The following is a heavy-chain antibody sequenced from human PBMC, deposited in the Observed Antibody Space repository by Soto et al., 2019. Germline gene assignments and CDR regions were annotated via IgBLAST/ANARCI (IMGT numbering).Heavy chain of an antibody. D-gene: IGHD2-2*01. Sequence: QITLKESGPTLVKPTQTLTLTCTFSGFSLSTTAEGVGWIRQPPGKALEWLALIYWDDDERYSPSLKSRLTITKDNSKNKVVLTMTNVEPVDTATYYCAHGSCSSADCYPNPYLDYWGQGILVTVSS. V-gene: IGHV2-5*02. J-gene: IGHJ4*02. CDR2: IYWDDDE. CDR3: AHGSCSSADCYPNPYLDY. CDR1: GFSLSTTAEG.